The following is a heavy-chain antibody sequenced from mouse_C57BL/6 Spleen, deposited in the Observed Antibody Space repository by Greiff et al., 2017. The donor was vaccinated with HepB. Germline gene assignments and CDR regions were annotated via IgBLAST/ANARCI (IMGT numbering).Heavy chain of an antibody. J-gene: IGHJ1*03. CDR1: GFNIKDDY. Sequence: EVQLLLSGAELVRPGASVPLSCTASGFNIKDDYMHWVKQRPEQGLEWIGWIDPENGDTEYASKLPGKVTITADTSSNTAYPQLSSLTSVDTAVYYCTTLIYYSNYWYYDVWGTGTTVTVSS. D-gene: IGHD2-5*01. V-gene: IGHV14-4*01. CDR2: IDPENGDT. CDR3: TTLIYYSNYWYYDV.